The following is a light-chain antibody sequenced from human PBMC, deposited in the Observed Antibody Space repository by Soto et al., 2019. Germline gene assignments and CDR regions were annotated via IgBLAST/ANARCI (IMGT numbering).Light chain of an antibody. CDR3: QQYNNWPPL. Sequence: EIVMTQSPATLSVSPGERATLSCRASQSVSSDLAWYQQKPGQAPRLLIYGAFTRATGIPARFIGSGSGTEFTLAISGLQSEDFAVYYCQQYNNWPPLFGQGTKLEIK. J-gene: IGKJ2*01. V-gene: IGKV3-15*01. CDR2: GAF. CDR1: QSVSSD.